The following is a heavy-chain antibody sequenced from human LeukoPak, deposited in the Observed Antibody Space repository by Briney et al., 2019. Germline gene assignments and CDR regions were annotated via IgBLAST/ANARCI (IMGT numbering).Heavy chain of an antibody. CDR1: GVSISSSSYY. Sequence: PSETLSLTCNVSGVSISSSSYYWGWIRQPPGKGLEWIGSIYSSGSTYYNSSLKSRVTISIDTSKNQVSLKMSSVTAADTAVYYCARDSSWGSGIYRFDYWGQGTLVTVSS. CDR2: IYSSGST. D-gene: IGHD3-10*01. V-gene: IGHV4-39*02. CDR3: ARDSSWGSGIYRFDY. J-gene: IGHJ4*02.